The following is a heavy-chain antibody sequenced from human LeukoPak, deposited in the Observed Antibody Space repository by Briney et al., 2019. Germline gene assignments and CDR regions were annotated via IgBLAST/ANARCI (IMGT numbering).Heavy chain of an antibody. CDR2: ISAYNGNT. CDR1: GYTFTSYG. Sequence: ASVKVSCKASGYTFTSYGISWVRQAPGQGLEWMGWISAYNGNTNYAQKLQGRVTMTTDTSTSTAYMELRSLRSDDTAVYYCARVRSRMIVPAPRAFDIWGQGTMVTVSS. J-gene: IGHJ3*02. D-gene: IGHD3-22*01. V-gene: IGHV1-18*01. CDR3: ARVRSRMIVPAPRAFDI.